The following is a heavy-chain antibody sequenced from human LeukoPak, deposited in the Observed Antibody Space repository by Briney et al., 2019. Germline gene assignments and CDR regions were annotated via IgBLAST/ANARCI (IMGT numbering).Heavy chain of an antibody. J-gene: IGHJ4*02. CDR3: ATTLSGYSYGQHDY. V-gene: IGHV4-61*02. D-gene: IGHD5-18*01. CDR1: GGSISSGSYY. CDR2: IYTSGST. Sequence: SETLSLTCTVSGGSISSGSYYWSWIRQPAGKGLEWIGRIYTSGSTNYNPSLKSRVTISVDTSKNQFSLKLSSVTAADAAVYYCATTLSGYSYGQHDYWGQGTLVTVSS.